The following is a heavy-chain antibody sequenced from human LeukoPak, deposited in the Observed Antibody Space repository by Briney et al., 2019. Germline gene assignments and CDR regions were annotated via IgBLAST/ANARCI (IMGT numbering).Heavy chain of an antibody. J-gene: IGHJ4*02. D-gene: IGHD2-15*01. CDR3: ARVSCSGGSCYSVFDY. Sequence: GGSLRLSCAASGFTFSSYWMSWVRQAPGKGLEWVANIKQDGSEKYYVDSVKGRFTISRDNAKNSLYLQMNSLRAEVTAVYYCARVSCSGGSCYSVFDYWGQGTLVTVSS. CDR2: IKQDGSEK. CDR1: GFTFSSYW. V-gene: IGHV3-7*01.